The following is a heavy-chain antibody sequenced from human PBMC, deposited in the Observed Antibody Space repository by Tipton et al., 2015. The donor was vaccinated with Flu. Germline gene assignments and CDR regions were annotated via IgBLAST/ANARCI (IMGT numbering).Heavy chain of an antibody. D-gene: IGHD2-8*01. CDR3: VRHPYCTNAVCPPGYWYFDL. CDR1: INTFISYW. Sequence: VQLVQSGAEVKKPGESLKISCEDSINTFISYWIGWVRQVPGKGLEWMGIIYPGDLDTRYSPAFQGQVTTSADKSISTAYVQWSSLKASDTAMYYCVRHPYCTNAVCPPGYWYFDLWGRGTLVTVSS. J-gene: IGHJ2*01. V-gene: IGHV5-51*01. CDR2: IYPGDLDT.